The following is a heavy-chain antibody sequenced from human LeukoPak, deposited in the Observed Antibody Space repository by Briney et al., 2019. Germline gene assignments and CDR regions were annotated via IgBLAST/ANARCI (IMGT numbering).Heavy chain of an antibody. J-gene: IGHJ4*02. Sequence: SQTLSLTCAVSGDSFSSNSAAWDWHRQSPWRGLEWLGSTYYRSKLYNNYAVSVKSLITINPDTSKNQFSLQLNSVTPEDTAVYYCAREGYYYGSGSLDYWGQGTLVTVSS. CDR2: TYYRSKLYN. CDR1: GDSFSSNSAA. V-gene: IGHV6-1*01. D-gene: IGHD3-10*01. CDR3: AREGYYYGSGSLDY.